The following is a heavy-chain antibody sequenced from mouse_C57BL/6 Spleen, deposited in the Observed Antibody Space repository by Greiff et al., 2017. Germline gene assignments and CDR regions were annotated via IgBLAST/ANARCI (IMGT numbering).Heavy chain of an antibody. Sequence: EVQRVESGGGLVKPGGSLKLSCAASGFTFSSYAMSWVRQTPEKRLEWVATISDGGSYTYYPDNVKGRFTISRDNAKNNLYLQMSHLKSEDTAMYYCARRDGTDYFDYWGQGTTLTVSS. CDR3: ARRDGTDYFDY. J-gene: IGHJ2*01. CDR2: ISDGGSYT. V-gene: IGHV5-4*01. D-gene: IGHD3-3*01. CDR1: GFTFSSYA.